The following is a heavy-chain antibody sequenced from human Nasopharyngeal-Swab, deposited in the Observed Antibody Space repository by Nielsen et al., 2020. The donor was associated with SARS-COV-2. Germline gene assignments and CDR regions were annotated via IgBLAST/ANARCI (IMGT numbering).Heavy chain of an antibody. Sequence: WIRQPPGKGLEWIGYIYYSGSTNYNPSLKSRVTISVDTSKNQFSLKLSSVTAADTAVYYCAREWEATWLDWGQGTLVTVSS. V-gene: IGHV4-59*01. CDR3: AREWEATWLD. J-gene: IGHJ4*01. CDR2: IYYSGST. D-gene: IGHD1-26*01.